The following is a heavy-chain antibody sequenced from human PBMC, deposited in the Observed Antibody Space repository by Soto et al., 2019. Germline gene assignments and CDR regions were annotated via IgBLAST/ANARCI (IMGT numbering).Heavy chain of an antibody. CDR1: GDSVSSNSAA. Sequence: SQTLSLTCDISGDSVSSNSAAWNWIRQSPSRGLEWLGRTSYRSKWYNDYAVSVKSRITINPDTSKNQFSLQMDSLRDEDSAVYYCARGEPGYNGYDIRFYYFDFWGQGTPVTVSS. V-gene: IGHV6-1*01. CDR2: TSYRSKWYN. CDR3: ARGEPGYNGYDIRFYYFDF. D-gene: IGHD5-12*01. J-gene: IGHJ4*02.